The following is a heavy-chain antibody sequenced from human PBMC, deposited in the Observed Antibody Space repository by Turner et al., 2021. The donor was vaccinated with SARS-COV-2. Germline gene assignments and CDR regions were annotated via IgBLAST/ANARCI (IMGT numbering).Heavy chain of an antibody. J-gene: IGHJ4*02. V-gene: IGHV3-30*18. CDR1: GFTFSSYG. CDR2: ISYDGSNK. Sequence: QVQLVESGGGVVQPGRSLRLSCAAAGFTFSSYGMHWVRQAPGKGLEWVAVISYDGSNKYYADSVKGRFTISRENSENTLYLQMNSLRAEDTAVYYCAKQLGLYSNPMYYFDYWGQGTLVTVSS. D-gene: IGHD4-4*01. CDR3: AKQLGLYSNPMYYFDY.